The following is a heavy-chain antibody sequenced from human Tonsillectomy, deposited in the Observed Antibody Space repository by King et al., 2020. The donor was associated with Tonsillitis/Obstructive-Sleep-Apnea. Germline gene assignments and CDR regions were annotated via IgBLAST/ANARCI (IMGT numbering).Heavy chain of an antibody. D-gene: IGHD1-26*01. CDR2: LSGDGGST. Sequence: VQLVESGGGVVQPGGSLRLSCAASGFTFEDYALHWVRQAPGKGLEWVSLLSGDGGSTYYADSVKGRFTISRDNSKNSLYLQMNSLRTEDTALYYCAKDIGGANWFDPWGQGTLVTVSS. CDR1: GFTFEDYA. J-gene: IGHJ5*02. V-gene: IGHV3-43*02. CDR3: AKDIGGANWFDP.